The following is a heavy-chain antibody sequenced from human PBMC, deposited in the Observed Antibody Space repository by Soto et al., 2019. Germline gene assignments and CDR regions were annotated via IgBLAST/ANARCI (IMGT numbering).Heavy chain of an antibody. Sequence: PGGSLRLSCSASGFTFSSYAMHWVRQAPGKGLEYVSAISSNGGSTYYADSVKGRFTISRDNSKNTLYLQMSSLRAEDTAVYYCVKPAHYDYVWEIDNWFDPWGQGTLVTVSS. CDR1: GFTFSSYA. D-gene: IGHD3-16*01. J-gene: IGHJ5*02. V-gene: IGHV3-64D*08. CDR2: ISSNGGST. CDR3: VKPAHYDYVWEIDNWFDP.